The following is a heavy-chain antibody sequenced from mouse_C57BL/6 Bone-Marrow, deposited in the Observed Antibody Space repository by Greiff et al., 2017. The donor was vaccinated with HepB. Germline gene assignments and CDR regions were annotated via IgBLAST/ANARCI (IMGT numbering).Heavy chain of an antibody. D-gene: IGHD1-1*01. V-gene: IGHV3-1*01. J-gene: IGHJ3*01. CDR2: ISYSGST. CDR1: GYSITSGYD. CDR3: AREGYGSRWFAY. Sequence: DVKLVESGPGMVKPSQSLSLTCTVTGYSITSGYDWHWIRHLPGNKLEWMGYISYSGSTNYNPSLKSRISITHDTSKNHFFLKLNSVTTEDTATYYCAREGYGSRWFAYWGQGTLVTVSA.